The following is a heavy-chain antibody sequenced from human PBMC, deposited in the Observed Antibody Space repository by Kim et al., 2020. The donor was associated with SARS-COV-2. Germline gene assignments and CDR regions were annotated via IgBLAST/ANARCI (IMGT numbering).Heavy chain of an antibody. Sequence: GGSLRLSCVASGFTFSNYWMSWVRQAPGKGLEWVGSIKQDGSQKYFVGSVRGRFTISRDNARNSVSLQMNSLKVEDTAVYYCRAGLPDYWGQETLVTVSS. CDR3: RAGLPDY. CDR2: IKQDGSQK. CDR1: GFTFSNYW. J-gene: IGHJ4*02. D-gene: IGHD6-19*01. V-gene: IGHV3-7*01.